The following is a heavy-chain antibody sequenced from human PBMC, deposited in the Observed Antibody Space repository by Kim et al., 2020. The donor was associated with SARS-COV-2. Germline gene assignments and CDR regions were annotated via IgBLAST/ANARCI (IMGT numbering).Heavy chain of an antibody. Sequence: GESLKISCKGSGYRFTSYWIGWVRQMPGKGLEWMGIIYPGDSDTRYSPSFQGQVTISADKSISTAYLQWSSLKASDTAMHYCARRVRGGYWYFDLWGRGTLVTVSS. V-gene: IGHV5-51*01. CDR2: IYPGDSDT. CDR1: GYRFTSYW. CDR3: ARRVRGGYWYFDL. D-gene: IGHD3-10*01. J-gene: IGHJ2*01.